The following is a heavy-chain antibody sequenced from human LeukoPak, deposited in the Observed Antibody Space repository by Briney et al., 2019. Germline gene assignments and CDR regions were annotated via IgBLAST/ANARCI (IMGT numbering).Heavy chain of an antibody. CDR2: ISYDGSNK. CDR1: GFTFSSYG. CDR3: AKGGLYIVVVTALDY. V-gene: IGHV3-30*18. J-gene: IGHJ4*02. Sequence: GRSLRLSCAASGFTFSSYGMHWVRQAPGKGLEWVAVISYDGSNKYYADSVKGRFTISRDNSKNTLYPQMNSLRAEDTAVYYCAKGGLYIVVVTALDYWGQGTLVTVSS. D-gene: IGHD2-21*02.